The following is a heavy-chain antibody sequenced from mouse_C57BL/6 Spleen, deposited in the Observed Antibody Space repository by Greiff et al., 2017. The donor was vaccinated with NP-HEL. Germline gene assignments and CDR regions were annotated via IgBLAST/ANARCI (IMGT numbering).Heavy chain of an antibody. Sequence: VQLKESGAELVKPGASVKLSCTASGFNIKDYYMHWVKQRTEQGLEWIGRIDPEDGETKYAPKFQGKATITADTSSNTAYLQLSSLTSEDTAVYYCASPFITTVVAKWYFDVWGTGTTVTVSS. CDR2: IDPEDGET. CDR3: ASPFITTVVAKWYFDV. D-gene: IGHD1-1*01. V-gene: IGHV14-2*01. CDR1: GFNIKDYY. J-gene: IGHJ1*03.